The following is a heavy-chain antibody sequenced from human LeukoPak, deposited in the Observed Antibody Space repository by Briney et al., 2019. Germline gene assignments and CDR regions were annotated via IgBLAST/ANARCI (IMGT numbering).Heavy chain of an antibody. CDR3: ARAGYSSSWYVFSSYYYGMDV. CDR2: ISYDGSNK. D-gene: IGHD6-13*01. J-gene: IGHJ6*02. CDR1: GFTFSSYA. V-gene: IGHV3-30*04. Sequence: GGSLRLSCAASGFTFSSYAMHWVRQAPGKGLEWVAVISYDGSNKYYADSVKGRFTISRDNSKNTLYLQMNSLRAEDTAVYYCARAGYSSSWYVFSSYYYGMDVWGQGTTVTVSS.